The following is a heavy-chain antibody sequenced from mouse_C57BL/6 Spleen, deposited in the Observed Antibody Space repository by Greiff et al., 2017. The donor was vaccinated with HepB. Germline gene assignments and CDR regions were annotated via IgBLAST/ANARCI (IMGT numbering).Heavy chain of an antibody. CDR3: AREIYDGYWYFDV. CDR2: IYPGDGDT. Sequence: QVQLQQSGPELVKPGASVKISCKASGYAFSSSWMNWVKQRPGKGLEWIGRIYPGDGDTNYNGKFKGKATLTADKSSSTAYMQLSSLTSEDSAVYFCAREIYDGYWYFDVWGTGTTVTVSS. V-gene: IGHV1-82*01. J-gene: IGHJ1*03. D-gene: IGHD2-3*01. CDR1: GYAFSSSW.